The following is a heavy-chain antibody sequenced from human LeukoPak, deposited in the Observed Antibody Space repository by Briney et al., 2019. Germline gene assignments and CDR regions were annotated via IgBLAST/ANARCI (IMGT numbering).Heavy chain of an antibody. CDR3: ARDKRYIAARKLDYYYYMDV. J-gene: IGHJ6*03. CDR1: GGSSSGYY. D-gene: IGHD6-6*01. V-gene: IGHV4-34*01. CDR2: INHSGST. Sequence: SETLSLTCAVYGGSSSGYYWSWIRQPPGKGLEWIGEINHSGSTNYNPSLKSRVTISVDTSKNQFSLKLSSVTAADTAVYYCARDKRYIAARKLDYYYYMDVWGKGTTVTVSS.